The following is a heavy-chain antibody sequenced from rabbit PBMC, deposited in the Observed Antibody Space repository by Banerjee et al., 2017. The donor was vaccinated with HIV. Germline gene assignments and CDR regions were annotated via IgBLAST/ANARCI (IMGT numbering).Heavy chain of an antibody. CDR2: IYAGSSDST. J-gene: IGHJ4*01. CDR1: GFSFSSSQY. CDR3: ARGSDSSGWGRYFNL. V-gene: IGHV1S40*01. D-gene: IGHD4-1*01. Sequence: SEESGGGLVKPGASLTLTCTASGFSFSSSQYMCWVRQAPGKGLEWIACIYAGSSDSTYYANWAKGRFTISKASSTTVTLQMTSLTAADTATYFCARGSDSSGWGRYFNLWGQGTLVTVS.